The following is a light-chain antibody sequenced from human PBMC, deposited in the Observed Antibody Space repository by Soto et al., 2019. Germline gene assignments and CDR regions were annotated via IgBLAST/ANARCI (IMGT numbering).Light chain of an antibody. V-gene: IGLV2-8*01. CDR2: EVT. CDR3: SSWTGNNFVV. Sequence: QSDLTQPPSASGSPGQSVTISCTGTSSNVGAYNYVSWYQQHPGKAPKLMIYEVTKRPSGVPDRVSGSKSGSTASLTVSGLQAEDEADYYCSSWTGNNFVVFGGGTKVTVL. J-gene: IGLJ2*01. CDR1: SSNVGAYNY.